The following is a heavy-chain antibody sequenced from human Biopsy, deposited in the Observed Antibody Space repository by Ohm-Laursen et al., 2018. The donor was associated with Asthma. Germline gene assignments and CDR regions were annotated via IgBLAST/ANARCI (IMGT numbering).Heavy chain of an antibody. J-gene: IGHJ3*02. CDR3: ARAYGGSFFSGSFDI. CDR2: IYSGGGT. CDR1: GFTVSTNG. Sequence: SLRLSCTASGFTVSTNGMSWVRQPPGKGLEWVSVIYSGGGTYYADSVQGRVTISRDNSKNTLSLQMKSLRAEDTAVYYCARAYGGSFFSGSFDIWGQGTMVTVSS. D-gene: IGHD4-23*01. V-gene: IGHV3-53*01.